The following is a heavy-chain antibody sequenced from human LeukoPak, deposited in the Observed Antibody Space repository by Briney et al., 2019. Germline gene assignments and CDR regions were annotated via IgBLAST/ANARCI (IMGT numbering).Heavy chain of an antibody. J-gene: IGHJ4*02. CDR3: AVVAGGDEAVDY. CDR2: IYYSGST. V-gene: IGHV4-59*01. D-gene: IGHD2-21*02. Sequence: SETLSLTCTVSGGSISSYYWSWIRQPLGKGLEWIGYIYYSGSTNYNPSLKSRVTISVDTSKNQFSLKLSSVTAADTAVYYCAVVAGGDEAVDYWGQGTLVTVSS. CDR1: GGSISSYY.